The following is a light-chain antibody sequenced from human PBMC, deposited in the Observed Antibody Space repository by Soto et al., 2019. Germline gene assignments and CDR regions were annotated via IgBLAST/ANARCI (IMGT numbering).Light chain of an antibody. V-gene: IGLV2-11*01. CDR2: DVS. CDR3: CSYVGGYSYV. Sequence: QSALTQPRSVSGPPGQSVTVSCIGTSSDVGDYNSVSWYQQHPGKAPKLMIYDVSKRPSGVPDRFSGSKSGNTASLTISGLQAEDEADYYCCSYVGGYSYVFGTGTKVTVL. CDR1: SSDVGDYNS. J-gene: IGLJ1*01.